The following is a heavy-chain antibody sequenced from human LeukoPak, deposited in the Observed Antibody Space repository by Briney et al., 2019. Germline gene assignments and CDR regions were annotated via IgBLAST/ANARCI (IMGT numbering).Heavy chain of an antibody. Sequence: SVKVSCKASGGTFSSYAISWVRQAPGQGLEWMGRIIPILGIANYAQKFQGRVTITADKSTSTAYMELSSLRSEDTAVYYCARCDREYYDFWSGYYLDPWGQGTLVTVSS. CDR2: IIPILGIA. J-gene: IGHJ5*02. D-gene: IGHD3-3*01. CDR1: GGTFSSYA. CDR3: ARCDREYYDFWSGYYLDP. V-gene: IGHV1-69*04.